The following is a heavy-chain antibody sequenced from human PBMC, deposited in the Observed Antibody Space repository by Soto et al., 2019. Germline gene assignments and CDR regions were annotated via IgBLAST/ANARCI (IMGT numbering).Heavy chain of an antibody. J-gene: IGHJ4*02. D-gene: IGHD1-1*01. CDR2: ISGSGGST. Sequence: GSLRLSCEASGFTFTSYAMSWVRQAPGKGLEWVSVISGSGGSTYYADSVKGRFTISRGNSKNTLYLQMKSLRAEDTAVYYCAVHGYDYWGQGTLVTVSS. V-gene: IGHV3-23*01. CDR3: AVHGYDY. CDR1: GFTFTSYA.